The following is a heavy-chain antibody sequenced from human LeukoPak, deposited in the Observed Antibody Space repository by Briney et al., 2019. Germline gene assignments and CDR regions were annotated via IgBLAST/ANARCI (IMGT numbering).Heavy chain of an antibody. CDR2: ITTSGGST. D-gene: IGHD3-22*01. J-gene: IGHJ3*01. V-gene: IGHV3-23*01. CDR1: GFTFSSYA. CDR3: VCYDNAAEYFHY. Sequence: SGGSLRLSCAASGFTFSSYAMSWVRQAPGKGLEWVSSITTSGGSTSYADSVKGRFTISRDNSKNTLYLQMNSLRAEDTALYYCVCYDNAAEYFHYWGQGTMVTVFS.